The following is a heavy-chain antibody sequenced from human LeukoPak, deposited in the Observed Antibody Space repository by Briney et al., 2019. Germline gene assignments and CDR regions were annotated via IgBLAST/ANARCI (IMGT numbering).Heavy chain of an antibody. V-gene: IGHV4-59*12. D-gene: IGHD6-13*01. CDR1: GGSISSYY. CDR3: ATRPDIASTGPGWFDP. J-gene: IGHJ5*02. CDR2: IYYSGST. Sequence: SETLSLTCTVSGGSISSYYWSWIRQPPGKGLEWIGYIYYSGSTNYNPSLKSRVTISVDTSKNQFSLTLSSVTAADTAVYYCATRPDIASTGPGWFDPWGQGTLVTVSS.